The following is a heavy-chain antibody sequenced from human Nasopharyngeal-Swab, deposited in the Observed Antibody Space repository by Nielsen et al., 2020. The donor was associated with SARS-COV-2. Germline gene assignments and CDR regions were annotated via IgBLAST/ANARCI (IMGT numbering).Heavy chain of an antibody. Sequence: WIRQPPGKGLEWVSVISGSGGSTYYADSVKGRFTTSRDNSKTTVHLQMDRLRVEDTAVYFCAKPLYGDSPFDYWGQGTLVTVSS. D-gene: IGHD4-17*01. J-gene: IGHJ4*02. CDR2: ISGSGGST. V-gene: IGHV3-23*01. CDR3: AKPLYGDSPFDY.